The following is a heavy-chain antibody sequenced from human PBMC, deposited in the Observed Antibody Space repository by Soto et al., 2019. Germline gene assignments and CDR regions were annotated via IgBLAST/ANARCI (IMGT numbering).Heavy chain of an antibody. CDR1: GFTFSEYA. D-gene: IGHD1-1*01. CDR2: ISNSGGKT. V-gene: IGHV3-23*01. J-gene: IGHJ6*03. Sequence: EVQLLESGGGLVQPGWSLRLSCAASGFTFSEYALSWVRQAPGQGLEWVSTISNSGGKTYYADSVKGRITVSRDNSKNTLSLQMSSLSAEDTAVYYCAKGGNTNNNYYYYMDVWGKGTAVTVSS. CDR3: AKGGNTNNNYYYYMDV.